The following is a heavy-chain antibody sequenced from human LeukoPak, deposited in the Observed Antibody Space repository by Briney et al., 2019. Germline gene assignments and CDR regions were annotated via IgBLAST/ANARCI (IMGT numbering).Heavy chain of an antibody. D-gene: IGHD5-12*01. CDR3: ASSGYEYYYYYGMDV. Sequence: GGSLRLSCAASGFTFSSYAMSWVRQAPGKGLEWVSAISGSGGSTYYADSVKGRFTISRDNSKNTLYLQMNSLRAEDTAVYYCASSGYEYYYYYGMDVWGQGTTVTVSS. V-gene: IGHV3-23*01. CDR2: ISGSGGST. J-gene: IGHJ6*02. CDR1: GFTFSSYA.